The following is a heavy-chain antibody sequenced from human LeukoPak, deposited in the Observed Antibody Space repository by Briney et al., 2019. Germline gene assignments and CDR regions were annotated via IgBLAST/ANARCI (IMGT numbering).Heavy chain of an antibody. CDR1: GGSISSYY. V-gene: IGHV4-39*01. Sequence: SETLSLTCTVSGGSISSYYWSWIRQPPGKGLEWIGSIYDSGSTYYNPSLKSRVTISVDTSKNQFSLKLNSVTAADAAVYYCARHYGPWGQGTLVTVSS. J-gene: IGHJ5*02. D-gene: IGHD3-10*01. CDR2: IYDSGST. CDR3: ARHYGP.